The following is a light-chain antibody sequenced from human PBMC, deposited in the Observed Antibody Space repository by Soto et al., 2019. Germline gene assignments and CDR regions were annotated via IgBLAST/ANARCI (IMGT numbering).Light chain of an antibody. CDR1: QSISSW. CDR3: QQNNSYSWT. J-gene: IGKJ1*01. V-gene: IGKV1-5*01. CDR2: DAS. Sequence: DIQMTQSPSTLSASVGDRVTITCRASQSISSWLAWYQQKPGKAPKLLIYDASSLESGVPSRFSGSGSGTEFTLTSSSLQTDDFATYCYQQNNSYSWTFGQGTKVEIK.